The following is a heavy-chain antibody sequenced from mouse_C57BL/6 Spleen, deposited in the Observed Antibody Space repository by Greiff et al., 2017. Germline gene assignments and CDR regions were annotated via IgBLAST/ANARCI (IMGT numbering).Heavy chain of an antibody. V-gene: IGHV1-55*01. CDR2: IYPGSGST. D-gene: IGHD2-4*01. CDR3: ASTIYYDYGYAMDY. J-gene: IGHJ4*01. Sequence: QVQLKQPGAELVKPGASVKMSCKASGYTFTSYWITWVKQRPGQGLEWIGDIYPGSGSTNYNEKFKSKATLTVDTSSSTAYMQLSSLTSEDSAVYYCASTIYYDYGYAMDYWGQGTSVTVSS. CDR1: GYTFTSYW.